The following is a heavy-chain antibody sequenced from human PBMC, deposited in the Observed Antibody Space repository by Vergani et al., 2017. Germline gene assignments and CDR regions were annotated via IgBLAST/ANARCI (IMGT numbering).Heavy chain of an antibody. CDR3: ARIPPFLYFGANLFDY. Sequence: QITLKESGPTLVKPTQTLTLTCTFSGFSLTTRGVAVGWIRQPPGKALEWLAIVFWDDDKRYSPSLRNRVTITRDTSRNQVVLTMTNMDPADTATYYCARIPPFLYFGANLFDYWGQGTLVTVSS. J-gene: IGHJ4*02. V-gene: IGHV2-5*02. CDR1: GFSLTTRGVA. D-gene: IGHD3-10*01. CDR2: VFWDDDK.